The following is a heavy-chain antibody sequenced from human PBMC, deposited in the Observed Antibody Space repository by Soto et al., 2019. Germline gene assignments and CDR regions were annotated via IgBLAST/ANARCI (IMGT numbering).Heavy chain of an antibody. D-gene: IGHD3-10*01. V-gene: IGHV1-69*12. CDR1: GGTFSNYA. CDR3: ARPRESSTSHLYFYYPMAV. Sequence: QVHLVQSGPEVKKPESSVKVSCKASGGTFSNYAFSWVRQAPGQGLEWLGGIIPTFGTAIYARNFQGRVTITADESATTLYLELSSLTSEDTAIYFCARPRESSTSHLYFYYPMAVWGQGTAVTVSS. J-gene: IGHJ6*02. CDR2: IIPTFGTA.